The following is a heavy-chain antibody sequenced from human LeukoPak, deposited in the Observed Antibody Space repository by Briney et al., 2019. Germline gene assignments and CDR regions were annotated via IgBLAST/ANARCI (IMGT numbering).Heavy chain of an antibody. CDR2: ISAYNGNT. V-gene: IGHV1-18*01. Sequence: GASVNVSCKASGYTFTSYGITWVRQAPGQGLEWMGWISAYNGNTNYAQKLQGRVTMTTDTSTSTAYMELRSLRSDDTVVYYCARRKLPADAFDIWGQGTMVTVSS. CDR3: ARRKLPADAFDI. CDR1: GYTFTSYG. D-gene: IGHD1-26*01. J-gene: IGHJ3*02.